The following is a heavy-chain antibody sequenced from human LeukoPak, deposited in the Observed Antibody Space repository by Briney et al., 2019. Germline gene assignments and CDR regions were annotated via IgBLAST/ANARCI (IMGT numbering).Heavy chain of an antibody. CDR3: ARAEYSGSYYDWFDP. V-gene: IGHV4-30-4*08. J-gene: IGHJ5*02. CDR1: GGSISSGDYY. Sequence: SETLSLTCTVSGGSISSGDYYWSWIRQPPGKGLEWIGYIYYSGSTYYNPSLKSRVTISVDTSKNQFSLKLSSVTAADTAVYYRARAEYSGSYYDWFDPWGQGTLVTVSS. CDR2: IYYSGST. D-gene: IGHD1-26*01.